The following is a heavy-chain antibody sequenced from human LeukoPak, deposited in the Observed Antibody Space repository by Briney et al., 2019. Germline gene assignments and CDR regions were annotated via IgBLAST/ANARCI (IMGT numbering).Heavy chain of an antibody. J-gene: IGHJ3*02. Sequence: GGSLRLSCAASGFTFSSYGMHWVRQAPRKGLEWVAVISYDGSNKYYADSVKGRFTISRYNSKNTLYLQMNSLRAEDTAVYYCANKGLLWFGDPPAFDIWGQGTMVTVSS. V-gene: IGHV3-30*18. CDR1: GFTFSSYG. CDR2: ISYDGSNK. D-gene: IGHD3-10*01. CDR3: ANKGLLWFGDPPAFDI.